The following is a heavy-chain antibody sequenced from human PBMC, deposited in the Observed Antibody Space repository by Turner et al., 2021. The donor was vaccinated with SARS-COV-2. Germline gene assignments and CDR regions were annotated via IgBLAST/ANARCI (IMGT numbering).Heavy chain of an antibody. CDR2: IYYSGST. CDR3: ATLVARQLVKAGWYFDL. CDR1: GGSISSSSYN. Sequence: QLQLQESGPGLVKPSETLSLTCTVSGGSISSSSYNWGWICQPPGKGLEWIGSIYYSGSTYYDPSLKSRVTISVDTSKNQFSLKLSSVTAADTAVYYWATLVARQLVKAGWYFDLWGRGTLVTVSS. V-gene: IGHV4-39*01. D-gene: IGHD6-13*01. J-gene: IGHJ2*01.